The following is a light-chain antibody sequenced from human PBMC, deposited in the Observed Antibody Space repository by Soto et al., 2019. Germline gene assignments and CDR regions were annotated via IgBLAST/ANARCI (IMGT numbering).Light chain of an antibody. J-gene: IGKJ5*01. CDR2: GAS. V-gene: IGKV3-15*01. CDR1: QNITTY. CDR3: QHYSNWPTAMT. Sequence: DMLMSQSPCSLAASVGDSVTIACRASQNITTYLNWYQQKPGQAPRLLIYGASTRATGIPARSSGSGSGTEFTLIISSMKREDVALYYCQHYSNWPTAMTFGQRTRLE.